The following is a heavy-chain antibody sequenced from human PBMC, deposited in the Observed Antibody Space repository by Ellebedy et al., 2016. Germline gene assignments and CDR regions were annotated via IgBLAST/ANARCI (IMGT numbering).Heavy chain of an antibody. Sequence: GGSLRLXXAASGFTFKSYAMTWVRQAPGKGLEWVAGISGSGGSTHYADSVKGRFTISRDNSKNILFLQMNSLRAEDTAIYHCAKLAVESNYWYYYGMDVWGQGTTATVSS. CDR2: ISGSGGST. CDR1: GFTFKSYA. V-gene: IGHV3-23*01. CDR3: AKLAVESNYWYYYGMDV. J-gene: IGHJ6*02. D-gene: IGHD6-19*01.